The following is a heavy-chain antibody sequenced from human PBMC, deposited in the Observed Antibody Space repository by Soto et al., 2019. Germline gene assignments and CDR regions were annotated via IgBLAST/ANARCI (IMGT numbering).Heavy chain of an antibody. CDR1: GGTFSSFP. Sequence: QVPLVQSGAEVKEPGSSVKVSCKASGGTFSSFPISWVRQAPGQGLEWMGGIIPIFGTANYAQKFQGRVTITADESTRTAYMQLSSLRSGDTALYYCARGLVATTYYYYGMDVWGQGTTVTVSS. V-gene: IGHV1-69*01. CDR3: ARGLVATTYYYYGMDV. D-gene: IGHD5-12*01. J-gene: IGHJ6*02. CDR2: IIPIFGTA.